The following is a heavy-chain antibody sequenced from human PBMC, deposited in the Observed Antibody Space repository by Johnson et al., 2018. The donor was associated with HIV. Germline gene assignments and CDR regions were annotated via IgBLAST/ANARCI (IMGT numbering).Heavy chain of an antibody. J-gene: IGHJ3*02. CDR1: GFSFSSYG. V-gene: IGHV3-30*03. CDR3: ASVYYDILTGDYYDALDI. Sequence: QVQLVESGGGVVQPGRSLRLSCAASGFSFSSYGIHWVRQAPGQGLEWVALISYDGSNKYYADSVKGRFTISRDNSKTTLYLQMNSLRAEDTAVYYCASVYYDILTGDYYDALDIWGRGTMV. D-gene: IGHD3-9*01. CDR2: ISYDGSNK.